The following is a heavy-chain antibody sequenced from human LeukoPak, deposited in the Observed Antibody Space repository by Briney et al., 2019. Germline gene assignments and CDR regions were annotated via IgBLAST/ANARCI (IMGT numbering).Heavy chain of an antibody. D-gene: IGHD1-7*01. CDR1: GFTFSSYG. Sequence: GRSLRLSCAASGFTFSSYGMHWVRQAPGKGLEWVAVISYDGSNKYYTDSVKGRFTISRDNSKNTLYLQVNSLGAEDTAVYYCAKDSWNYFLGGSRPRHFDYWGQGTLVTVSS. CDR2: ISYDGSNK. CDR3: AKDSWNYFLGGSRPRHFDY. J-gene: IGHJ4*02. V-gene: IGHV3-30*18.